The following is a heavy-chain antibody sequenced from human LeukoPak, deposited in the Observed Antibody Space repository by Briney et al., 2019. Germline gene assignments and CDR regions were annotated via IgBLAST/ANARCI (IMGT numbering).Heavy chain of an antibody. CDR1: GFTFSSYS. CDR2: ISSSSSTI. J-gene: IGHJ4*02. D-gene: IGHD6-13*01. V-gene: IGHV3-48*01. Sequence: GGSLRLSCAASGFTFSSYSMNWVRQAPGKGLEWVSYISSSSSTIYYADSVKGRFTISRDNAKNSLYLQMNGLRAEDTAVYYCARDPRGAAAGTLSYWGQGTLVTVSS. CDR3: ARDPRGAAAGTLSY.